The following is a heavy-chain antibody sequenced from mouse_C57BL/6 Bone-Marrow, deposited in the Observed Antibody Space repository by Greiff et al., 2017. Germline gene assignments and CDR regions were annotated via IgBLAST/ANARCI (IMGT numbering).Heavy chain of an antibody. V-gene: IGHV1-22*01. D-gene: IGHD1-1*01. CDR3: ARLETVVATQGCAY. CDR2: INPNNGGT. CDR1: GYTFTDYN. Sequence: VQLQQSGPELVKPGASVKMSCKASGYTFTDYNMHWVKQSHGKSLEWIGYINPNNGGTSYNQKFKGKATLTVNKSSSTAYMELRSLTSEDSAVYYCARLETVVATQGCAYWGQGTLVTVSA. J-gene: IGHJ3*01.